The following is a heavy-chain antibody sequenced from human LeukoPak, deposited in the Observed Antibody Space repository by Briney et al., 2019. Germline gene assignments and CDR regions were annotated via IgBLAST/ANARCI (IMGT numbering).Heavy chain of an antibody. CDR3: SRESGAFCPFDY. V-gene: IGHV4-4*02. D-gene: IGHD1-26*01. Sequence: SETLSLTCGVSGGSISSTNWWSWVRPPPGQGLEWIGEVSLTGETNYNPSLNGRVTMSLDGSRNQLSLTLTSVTAADTAIYYCSRESGAFCPFDYWGQGTLVIVPP. CDR1: GGSISSTNW. CDR2: VSLTGET. J-gene: IGHJ4*02.